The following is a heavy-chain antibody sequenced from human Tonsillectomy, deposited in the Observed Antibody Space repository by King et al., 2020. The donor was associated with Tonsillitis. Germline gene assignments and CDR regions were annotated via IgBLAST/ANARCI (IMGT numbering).Heavy chain of an antibody. Sequence: VQLVESGGGLVQPGGSLRLSCAASGFTFSSYDMSWVRQAPGKGLEWVSALSGSGGSTYYADSVKGRFTITRDNSKNTLSLQMNSLRAEDTAVYYCAKDITMIVVVILDYWGQGTLVTVSS. CDR1: GFTFSSYD. J-gene: IGHJ4*02. V-gene: IGHV3-23*04. CDR2: LSGSGGST. CDR3: AKDITMIVVVILDY. D-gene: IGHD3-22*01.